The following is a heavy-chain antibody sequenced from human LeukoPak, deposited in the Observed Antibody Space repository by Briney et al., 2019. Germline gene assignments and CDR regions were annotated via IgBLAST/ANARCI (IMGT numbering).Heavy chain of an antibody. Sequence: PGGSLRLSCAASGFTFSDYYMSWIRQAPGKGLEWVSYISSSGSTIYYADSVKGRFTISRDNAKNSLYLQMNSLRAEDTAVYYRARRPKIYYYYGLDVWGQGTTVTVSS. CDR2: ISSSGSTI. CDR3: ARRPKIYYYYGLDV. J-gene: IGHJ6*02. V-gene: IGHV3-11*01. CDR1: GFTFSDYY.